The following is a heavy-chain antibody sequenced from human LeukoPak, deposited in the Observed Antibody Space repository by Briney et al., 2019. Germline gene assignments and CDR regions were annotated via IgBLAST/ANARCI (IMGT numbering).Heavy chain of an antibody. Sequence: ASETLSLTCAVYGGSFSGYYWSWIRQPPGKGLEWIGYIYYSGSTNYNPSLRSRVTISVDTSKNHFSLKLSSVTAADTAVYYCARHGGGLAVDYWGQGTLVTVSS. V-gene: IGHV4-59*08. J-gene: IGHJ4*02. CDR3: ARHGGGLAVDY. CDR1: GGSFSGYY. CDR2: IYYSGST.